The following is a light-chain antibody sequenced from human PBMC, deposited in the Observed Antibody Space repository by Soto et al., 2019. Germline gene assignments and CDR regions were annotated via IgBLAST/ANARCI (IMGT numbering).Light chain of an antibody. CDR3: AAWDDSLNAVV. CDR1: RSNIGSNT. CDR2: GNN. J-gene: IGLJ2*01. V-gene: IGLV1-44*01. Sequence: QAVVTQPPSASGTPGQRVTISCSGSRSNIGSNTVNWYQQLPGTAPKLLIFGNNDRPSGVPDRFSGSKSGTSASLAISGLQSEDETDYYCAAWDDSLNAVVFGGGTKLTVL.